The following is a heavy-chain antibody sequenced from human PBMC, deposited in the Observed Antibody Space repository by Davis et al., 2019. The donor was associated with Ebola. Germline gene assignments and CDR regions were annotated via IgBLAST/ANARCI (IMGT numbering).Heavy chain of an antibody. CDR3: ASLLTYYYGSGIYSSPYYFDY. Sequence: MPSETLSLTCTVSGGSISSSSSHWGWIRQPPGKGLEWIGSMYYSRSTYYNPSLKSRVTISVDTSKNQFSLKLSSVTAADTAVYYCASLLTYYYGSGIYSSPYYFDYWGQGTLVTVSS. V-gene: IGHV4-39*01. CDR2: MYYSRST. J-gene: IGHJ4*02. D-gene: IGHD3-10*01. CDR1: GGSISSSSSH.